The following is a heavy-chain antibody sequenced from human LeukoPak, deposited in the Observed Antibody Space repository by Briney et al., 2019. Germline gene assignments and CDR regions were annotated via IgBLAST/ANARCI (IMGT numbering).Heavy chain of an antibody. CDR2: IYPGDSGT. D-gene: IGHD5-12*01. J-gene: IGHJ4*02. Sequence: GESLKISCKGSGYKFTDFWIGWVRQMPGKGPEWMGIIYPGDSGTRYSPSFQGQVTISVDKSISTAYLQWSSLKASDIATYYCATRSNSGYEFFDYWGQGTLVTVSS. CDR1: GYKFTDFW. V-gene: IGHV5-51*01. CDR3: ATRSNSGYEFFDY.